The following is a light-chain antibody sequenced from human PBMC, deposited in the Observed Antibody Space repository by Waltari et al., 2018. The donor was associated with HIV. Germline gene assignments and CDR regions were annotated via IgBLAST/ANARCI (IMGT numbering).Light chain of an antibody. V-gene: IGLV1-51*01. Sequence: QSMLTQPPSVSAAPGQKVTISCSRSSSNLGNDFVSWYQHLPGAAPKLVIYDNDNRPPGIPDRFSGSKSGASATLVITELQTGDEGDYYCGTWDSSLNAGVFGGGTKLTVL. CDR2: DND. CDR3: GTWDSSLNAGV. J-gene: IGLJ3*02. CDR1: SSNLGNDF.